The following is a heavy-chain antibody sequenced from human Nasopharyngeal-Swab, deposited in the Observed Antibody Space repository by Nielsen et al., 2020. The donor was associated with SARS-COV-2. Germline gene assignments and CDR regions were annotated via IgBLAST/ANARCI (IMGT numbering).Heavy chain of an antibody. D-gene: IGHD2-2*02. CDR3: AKDRYMSGGYFDF. Sequence: GESLKISCEASGFIFSDYGMHWVRQAPGKGLGWLAFIRYDGRSKYHADSVRGRFTISRDKSKNTLYLQMNSLRGDDTAVYYCAKDRYMSGGYFDFWGQGAQVTVSS. CDR1: GFIFSDYG. V-gene: IGHV3-30*02. J-gene: IGHJ4*02. CDR2: IRYDGRSK.